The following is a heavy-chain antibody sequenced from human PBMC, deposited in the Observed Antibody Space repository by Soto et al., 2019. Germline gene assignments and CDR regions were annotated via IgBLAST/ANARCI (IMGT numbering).Heavy chain of an antibody. Sequence: VQLVESGGGVVQPGRSLRLSCAASGFTFSDYAMHWVRQAPGKGLEWVAVVSHDGRNTHYADSVKGRFTISRDSSKKTVSLEMPSLRAEDTEVYYCAKGGRQWLVTSDFNYWGQGALVTVSS. CDR2: VSHDGRNT. CDR1: GFTFSDYA. J-gene: IGHJ4*02. D-gene: IGHD6-19*01. CDR3: AKGGRQWLVTSDFNY. V-gene: IGHV3-30*18.